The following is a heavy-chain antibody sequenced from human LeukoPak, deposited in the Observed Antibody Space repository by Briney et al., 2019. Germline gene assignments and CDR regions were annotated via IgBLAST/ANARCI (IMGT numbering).Heavy chain of an antibody. Sequence: PSETLSLTCAVYGGSFSGYYWSWIRQPPGKGLEWIGEVNQSGSTNYNPSLKSRVTISVDTSKNQFSLKLSSVTAADTAVYYCARRFYDSSGYYPTFDYWSQGTLVTVSS. CDR2: VNQSGST. CDR3: ARRFYDSSGYYPTFDY. V-gene: IGHV4-34*01. D-gene: IGHD3-22*01. J-gene: IGHJ4*02. CDR1: GGSFSGYY.